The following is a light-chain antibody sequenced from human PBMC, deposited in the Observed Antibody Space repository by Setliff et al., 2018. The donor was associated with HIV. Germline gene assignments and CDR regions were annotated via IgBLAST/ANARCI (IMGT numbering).Light chain of an antibody. J-gene: IGKJ1*01. V-gene: IGKV1-5*03. CDR3: QQYNTFPWT. CDR2: KAS. CDR1: ESISSW. Sequence: DIQMTQSPSILSASIGERVTITCRASESISSWLAWYQQKPGKAPNLLIYKASNLESGVPSRFSGTGTGREFTLTISSLQTGDFATYYCQQYNTFPWTFGQGTKMDIK.